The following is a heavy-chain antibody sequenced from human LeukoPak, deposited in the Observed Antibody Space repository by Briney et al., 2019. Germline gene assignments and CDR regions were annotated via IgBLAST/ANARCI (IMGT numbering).Heavy chain of an antibody. J-gene: IGHJ4*02. CDR3: GRRGGSLVFDY. CDR2: INPSGGYT. CDR1: GYPFTNYY. Sequence: GASVKVSCKSSGYPFTNYYIHWVRQAPRQGLEWMGVINPSGGYTTYAQEFQGRVTMTSDTSTSTLYMELSSLTSEDTAIYYCGRRGGSLVFDYWGQGTLVTVPS. V-gene: IGHV1-46*01. D-gene: IGHD3-10*01.